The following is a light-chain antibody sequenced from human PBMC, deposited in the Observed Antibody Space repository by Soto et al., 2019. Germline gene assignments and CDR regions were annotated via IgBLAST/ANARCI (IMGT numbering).Light chain of an antibody. CDR3: SSYTTSSTQV. CDR1: SSDVGGYNY. Sequence: QSALTQPASVSGSPGQSITISCTGTSSDVGGYNYACWYQQHPGKAPKLMIYDVSNRPSGVSNRFSGSKSGNTASLIISGLQAEDEADYYCSSYTTSSTQVFGTGTKLTVL. V-gene: IGLV2-14*01. J-gene: IGLJ1*01. CDR2: DVS.